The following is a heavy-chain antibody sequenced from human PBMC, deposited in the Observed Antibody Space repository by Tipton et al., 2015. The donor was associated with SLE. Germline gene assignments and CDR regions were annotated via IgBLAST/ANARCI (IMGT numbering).Heavy chain of an antibody. CDR1: GGSISTYY. CDR2: IYYSGST. J-gene: IGHJ6*03. Sequence: LRLSCTVSGGSISTYYWGWIRQPPGKGLEWIGSIYYSGSTYYNPSLKSRLTISVDTSKNQFSLKLSSVTAADTAVYYCARVGGYMDVWGKGTTVTVSS. V-gene: IGHV4-39*01. CDR3: ARVGGYMDV. D-gene: IGHD3-16*01.